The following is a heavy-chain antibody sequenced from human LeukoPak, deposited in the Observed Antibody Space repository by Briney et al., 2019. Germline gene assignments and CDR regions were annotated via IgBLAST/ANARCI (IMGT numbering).Heavy chain of an antibody. D-gene: IGHD3-3*01. Sequence: GGSLRLSCAASGFTFSSYAMSWVRQAPGKGLEWVSSISSSSSYIYYADSVKGRFTISRDNAKNSLYLQMNSLRAEDTAVYYCAFSLSGVVPDYWGQGTLVTVSS. CDR1: GFTFSSYA. V-gene: IGHV3-21*01. CDR3: AFSLSGVVPDY. CDR2: ISSSSSYI. J-gene: IGHJ4*02.